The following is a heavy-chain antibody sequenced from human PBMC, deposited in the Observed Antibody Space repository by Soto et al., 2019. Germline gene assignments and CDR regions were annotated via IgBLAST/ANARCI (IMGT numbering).Heavy chain of an antibody. CDR3: AREPAAAAGPLDAFDI. J-gene: IGHJ3*02. CDR2: INPSGGST. CDR1: GYTFTSYY. D-gene: IGHD6-13*01. V-gene: IGHV1-46*01. Sequence: ASVKVSCKASGYTFTSYYMHWVRQAPGQGLEWMGIINPSGGSTSYAQKYQGRVTMTRDTSTSTIYMELSSLRSEDTAVYYCAREPAAAAGPLDAFDIWGQGTMVTVSS.